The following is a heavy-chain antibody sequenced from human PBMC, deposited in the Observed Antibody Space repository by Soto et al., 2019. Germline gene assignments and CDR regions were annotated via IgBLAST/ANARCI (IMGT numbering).Heavy chain of an antibody. Sequence: EVQLVESGGGLVKPGGSLRLSCVASGFNFSDAWMNWVRQAPGKGLEWVGHVKTKADGGAADYAASVKGRFTVTRDDSRNTLYLQMDSLRSEDTAIYYCTTLGRSWGQGTLVAVSS. CDR2: VKTKADGGAA. CDR3: TTLGRS. CDR1: GFNFSDAW. J-gene: IGHJ5*02. V-gene: IGHV3-15*07.